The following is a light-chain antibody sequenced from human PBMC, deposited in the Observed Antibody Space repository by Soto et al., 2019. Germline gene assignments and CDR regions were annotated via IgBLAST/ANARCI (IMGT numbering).Light chain of an antibody. CDR1: SSDVGGSNF. CDR2: DVA. Sequence: QSALTQPASVSASPGQSITISCTGTSSDVGGSNFVSWYQQHPGKPPKLIIYDVATRPSGVSNRFSGSKSGNTASLTVSGLQAEDEADYYCSSYGGSNNYVLFGGGTQLTVL. J-gene: IGLJ2*01. CDR3: SSYGGSNNYVL. V-gene: IGLV2-14*03.